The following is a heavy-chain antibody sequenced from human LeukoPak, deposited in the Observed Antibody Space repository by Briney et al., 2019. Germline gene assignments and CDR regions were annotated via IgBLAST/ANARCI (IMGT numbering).Heavy chain of an antibody. CDR1: GFTFSSYG. D-gene: IGHD3-10*01. J-gene: IGHJ4*02. Sequence: SGGSLRLSCAASGFTFSSYGMHWVRQAPGKGLEWVAFIRYDGSNKYYADSVKGRFTISRDNSKNTLYLQMNSLRAEDTAVYYCAKRSHLITMVRGVTKGALDYWGQGTLVTVSS. CDR3: AKRSHLITMVRGVTKGALDY. CDR2: IRYDGSNK. V-gene: IGHV3-30*02.